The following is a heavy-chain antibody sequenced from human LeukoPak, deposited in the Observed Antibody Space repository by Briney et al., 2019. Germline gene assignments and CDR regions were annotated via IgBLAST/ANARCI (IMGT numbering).Heavy chain of an antibody. CDR2: IYPAGSDT. Sequence: GESLKISCKGSGYSFTNYWIGWVRQMPGKGLEWMGIIYPAGSDTRYSPSFQGQVTISVDKSISTAYLQWSSLKASDTAMYYCARQGDGYINNYFDPWGQGTLVTVSS. CDR1: GYSFTNYW. V-gene: IGHV5-51*01. J-gene: IGHJ5*02. D-gene: IGHD5-24*01. CDR3: ARQGDGYINNYFDP.